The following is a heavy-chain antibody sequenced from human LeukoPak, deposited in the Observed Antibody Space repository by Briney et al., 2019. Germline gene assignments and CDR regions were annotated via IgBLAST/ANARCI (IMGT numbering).Heavy chain of an antibody. D-gene: IGHD6-13*01. V-gene: IGHV4-39*07. Sequence: PSETLSLTCNVSGGSIYNNSFYWGWIRQPPGKGLEWIGNIYYTGSTYYNPSLKSRLTISVDTSKNQFSLKLSSVTAADTAVYYCARDQGLEQLDRWGQGTLVTVSS. CDR2: IYYTGST. J-gene: IGHJ5*02. CDR3: ARDQGLEQLDR. CDR1: GGSIYNNSFY.